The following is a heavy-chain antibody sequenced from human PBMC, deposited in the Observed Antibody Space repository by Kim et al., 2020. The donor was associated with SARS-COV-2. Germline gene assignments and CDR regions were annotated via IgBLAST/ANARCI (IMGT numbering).Heavy chain of an antibody. J-gene: IGHJ4*02. CDR2: ISTNGDTI. Sequence: GGSLRLSCAASGFTFSSFAMSWVRQAPGKGLDWVSSISTNGDTIYYADSVKGRFTTSRDNSKNTLYLQMTSLRAEDTAVYFCAKYEPSTIQEWAIRYHFDYWGQGTLVTVSS. CDR3: AKYEPSTIQEWAIRYHFDY. CDR1: GFTFSSFA. D-gene: IGHD5-18*01. V-gene: IGHV3-23*01.